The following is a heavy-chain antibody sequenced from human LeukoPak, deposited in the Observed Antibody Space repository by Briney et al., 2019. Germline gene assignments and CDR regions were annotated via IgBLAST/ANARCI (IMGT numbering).Heavy chain of an antibody. V-gene: IGHV4-4*07. CDR1: GGSISSYY. J-gene: IGHJ3*02. D-gene: IGHD3-16*02. CDR2: IYTSGST. CDR3: ARDGGRIGRAFDI. Sequence: SETLSLTCTVSGGSISSYYRSWIRQPAGKGLEWIGRIYTSGSTNYNPSLKSRVTMSVDTSKYQFSLKLSSVTAADTAVYYCARDGGRIGRAFDIWGQGTMVTVSS.